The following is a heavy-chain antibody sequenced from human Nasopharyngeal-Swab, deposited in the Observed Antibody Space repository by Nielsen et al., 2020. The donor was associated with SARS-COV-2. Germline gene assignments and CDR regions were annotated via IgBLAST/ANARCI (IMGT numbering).Heavy chain of an antibody. J-gene: IGHJ4*02. CDR1: GFTFSSYG. Sequence: GGSLRLSCAASGFTFSSYGMHWVRQAPGKELEWVAVIWYDGSNKYYADSVKGRFTISRDNSKNTLYLQMNSLRAEDTAVYYCARDGMVGATGVDYWGQGTLVTVSS. CDR3: ARDGMVGATGVDY. V-gene: IGHV3-33*01. CDR2: IWYDGSNK. D-gene: IGHD1-26*01.